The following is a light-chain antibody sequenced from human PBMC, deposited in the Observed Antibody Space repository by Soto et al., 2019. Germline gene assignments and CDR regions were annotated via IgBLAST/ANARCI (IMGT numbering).Light chain of an antibody. Sequence: EIVLTQSPGTLSLSPGERATLSCRASQSVYKNFLDWYQQKPGQAPRLLINGASNRATGIPDRFSGSGSGTDFSLTIDRLEPEDFAVYFCQPYGSSPPTFGGGTKVVIK. V-gene: IGKV3-20*01. CDR1: QSVYKNF. CDR3: QPYGSSPPT. J-gene: IGKJ4*01. CDR2: GAS.